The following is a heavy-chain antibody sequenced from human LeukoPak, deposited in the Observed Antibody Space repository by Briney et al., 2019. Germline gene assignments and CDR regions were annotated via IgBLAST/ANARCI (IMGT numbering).Heavy chain of an antibody. J-gene: IGHJ6*02. V-gene: IGHV3-30-3*01. CDR3: ARGHYYGMDV. CDR1: GDSISSNS. CDR2: ISYDGSNK. Sequence: PSETLSLTCTVSGDSISSNSYHWGWIRQSPGKGLEWVAVISYDGSNKYYADSVKGRFTISRDNSKNTLYLQMNSLRAEDTAVYYCARGHYYGMDVWGQGTTVTVSS.